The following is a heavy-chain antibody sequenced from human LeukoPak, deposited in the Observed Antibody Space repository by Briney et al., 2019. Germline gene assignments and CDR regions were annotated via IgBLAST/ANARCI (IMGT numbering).Heavy chain of an antibody. J-gene: IGHJ6*02. V-gene: IGHV3-7*05. Sequence: GGSQRLSCAASGFTFNTNWMSWVRQAPGKGLEWVANIKKDGGETYYVDSVKGRVTISTDNATNSLYMQMSSLRAEDTAVYYCARDIALVGVSGMDVWGQGTTVTVSS. CDR1: GFTFNTNW. D-gene: IGHD2-2*01. CDR3: ARDIALVGVSGMDV. CDR2: IKKDGGET.